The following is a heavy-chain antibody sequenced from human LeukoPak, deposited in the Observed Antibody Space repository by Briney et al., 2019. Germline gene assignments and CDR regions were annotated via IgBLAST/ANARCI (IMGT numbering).Heavy chain of an antibody. J-gene: IGHJ4*02. Sequence: GRSLRLSCAASGFTLSSYWMTWVRQAPGKGLEWVANIKQDGSEKYYGDSVKGRFTISRDNAKNSLYLQMNSLRAEDTAVYYCARDAGIVAVSVFDYWGRGTLVTVSS. CDR2: IKQDGSEK. D-gene: IGHD1-26*01. V-gene: IGHV3-7*01. CDR1: GFTLSSYW. CDR3: ARDAGIVAVSVFDY.